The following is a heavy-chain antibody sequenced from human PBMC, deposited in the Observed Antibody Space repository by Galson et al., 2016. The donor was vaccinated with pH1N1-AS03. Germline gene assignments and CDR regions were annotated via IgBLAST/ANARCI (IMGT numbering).Heavy chain of an antibody. CDR2: TYWRSKWYN. J-gene: IGHJ3*02. CDR3: ARGSYSAVDI. V-gene: IGHV6-1*01. CDR1: GDSVSSNIDA. D-gene: IGHD2-15*01. Sequence: CAISGDSVSSNIDAWNWIRQSPSGGLEWLGRTYWRSKWYNDYAVSVKSRITINTDTSKNQFSLQLNSVTPEDTAVYYCARGSYSAVDIWGQGTMVTVSS.